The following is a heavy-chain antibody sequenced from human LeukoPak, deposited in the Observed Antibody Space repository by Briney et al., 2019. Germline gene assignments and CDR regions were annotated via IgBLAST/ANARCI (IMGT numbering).Heavy chain of an antibody. D-gene: IGHD3-22*01. J-gene: IGHJ3*02. V-gene: IGHV3-23*01. CDR1: GFTFSSYA. CDR2: ISGSGGST. Sequence: GGSLRLSCAASGFTFSSYAMSWVRQAPGEGLEWVSAISGSGGSTYYADSVKGRFTISRDNSKNTLYLQMNSLRAEDTAVYYCAKLIVVVIANDAFDIWGQGTMVTVSS. CDR3: AKLIVVVIANDAFDI.